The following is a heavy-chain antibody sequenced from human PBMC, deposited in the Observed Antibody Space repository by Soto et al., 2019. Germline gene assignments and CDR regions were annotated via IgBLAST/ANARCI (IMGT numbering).Heavy chain of an antibody. Sequence: GASVKVSCTASGYTFTSYAMHCVRQAPGQRLEWMGWINAGNGNTKYSQKFQGRVTITRDTSASTAYMELSSLRSEDTAVYYCAREWVDYYYGMDVWGQGTTVTVSS. V-gene: IGHV1-3*01. D-gene: IGHD1-26*01. CDR1: GYTFTSYA. J-gene: IGHJ6*02. CDR3: AREWVDYYYGMDV. CDR2: INAGNGNT.